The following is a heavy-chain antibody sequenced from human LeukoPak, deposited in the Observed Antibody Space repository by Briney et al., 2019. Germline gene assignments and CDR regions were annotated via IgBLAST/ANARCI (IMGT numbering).Heavy chain of an antibody. CDR2: IYYSGST. J-gene: IGHJ4*02. V-gene: IGHV4-59*06. CDR3: ARQGVQLWFS. Sequence: SETLSLTCTVSGGSISSYYWSWIRQPPGKGLEWIGYIYYSGSTYYNPSLKSRVIISVDTSKNQFSLKLTSVTAADTAVYFCARQGVQLWFSWGQGTLVTVSS. CDR1: GGSISSYY. D-gene: IGHD5-18*01.